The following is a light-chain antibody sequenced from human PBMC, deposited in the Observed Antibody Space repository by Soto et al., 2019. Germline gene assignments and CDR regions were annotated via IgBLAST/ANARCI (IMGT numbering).Light chain of an antibody. Sequence: QSALTQPRSVSGSPGQSVTISCTGTSSDVGGYNYVSWYQQHPGKAPKHMIYDVSKRPSGVPDRFSGSKSGNTASLTISGLQAEDEADYYCCSYAGSHWVFGGGTKLTVL. J-gene: IGLJ3*02. CDR1: SSDVGGYNY. CDR2: DVS. CDR3: CSYAGSHWV. V-gene: IGLV2-11*01.